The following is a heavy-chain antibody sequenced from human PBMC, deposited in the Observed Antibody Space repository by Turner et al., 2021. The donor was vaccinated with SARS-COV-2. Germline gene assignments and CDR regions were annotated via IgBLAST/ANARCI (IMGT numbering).Heavy chain of an antibody. Sequence: VQLVESGGGLVKPGGSLRLSCAASGFTFSSSAMHWVRQAPGKGLDWVAVISYDGSNKFYADSVKGRFTMSRDNAKNTLYLQMNTLRAEDTAVYYCARDYPWDTAMAHQGGGFDYWGQGTLVTVSS. D-gene: IGHD5-18*01. CDR1: GFTFSSSA. V-gene: IGHV3-30-3*01. CDR2: ISYDGSNK. J-gene: IGHJ4*02. CDR3: ARDYPWDTAMAHQGGGFDY.